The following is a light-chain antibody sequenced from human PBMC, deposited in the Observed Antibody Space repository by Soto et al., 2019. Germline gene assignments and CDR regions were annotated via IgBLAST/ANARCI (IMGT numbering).Light chain of an antibody. CDR2: DVS. CDR3: CSFQATFPVL. CDR1: SSDIGSYNY. V-gene: IGLV2-11*01. J-gene: IGLJ2*01. Sequence: QSALTQPRSVSGSPGQSVTISCTGTSSDIGSYNYISWYQQHPGKAPKLMLYDVSVRPSGVPERFSGSKSGSTASLTISGLKAEDEADYFCCSFQATFPVLFAGGTKLTV.